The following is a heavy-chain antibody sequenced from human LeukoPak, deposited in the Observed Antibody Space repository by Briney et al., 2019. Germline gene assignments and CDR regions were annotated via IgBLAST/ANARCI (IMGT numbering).Heavy chain of an antibody. J-gene: IGHJ4*02. D-gene: IGHD2-15*01. V-gene: IGHV4-4*07. CDR3: AKDRGRTWVQVAN. CDR2: LYPSGST. CDR1: GGSITSYY. Sequence: PSETLSLTCTISGGSITSYYWTWIRQPAGKELEWVGRLYPSGSTNYNPSLKSRVTMSVDTSKNHFSLRLSSVTAADTAVYYCAKDRGRTWVQVANWGQGTLVTVSS.